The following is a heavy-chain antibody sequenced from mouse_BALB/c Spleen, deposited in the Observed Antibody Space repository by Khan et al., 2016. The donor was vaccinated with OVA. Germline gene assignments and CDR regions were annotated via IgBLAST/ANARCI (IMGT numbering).Heavy chain of an antibody. V-gene: IGHV3-2*02. Sequence: EVQLQDSGPGLVKPSQSLSLTCTVTGYSITSDYAWNWIRQFPGNKLEWMGYISYSGSTSYNPSLKSRISITRDTSKNQFFLQLNSVTTEDTATYYCARDYGSSYYYFDYWGQGTTLTVSS. CDR3: ARDYGSSYYYFDY. CDR1: GYSITSDYA. CDR2: ISYSGST. J-gene: IGHJ2*01. D-gene: IGHD1-1*01.